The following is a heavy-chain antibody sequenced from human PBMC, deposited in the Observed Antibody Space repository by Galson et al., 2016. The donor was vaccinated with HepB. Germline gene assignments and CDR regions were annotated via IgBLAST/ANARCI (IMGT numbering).Heavy chain of an antibody. D-gene: IGHD3-10*01. CDR2: IHYSGST. CDR3: ARRVRGVIISLNWFDP. Sequence: TLSLTCTVSGGSISSGGYYWSWIRQHPGKGLEWIGYIHYSGSTYYNPPLKSRVTISVDTSKNQFSLKLSSVTAADTAVYYCARRVRGVIISLNWFDPWGQGTLVTVSS. V-gene: IGHV4-31*03. J-gene: IGHJ5*02. CDR1: GGSISSGGYY.